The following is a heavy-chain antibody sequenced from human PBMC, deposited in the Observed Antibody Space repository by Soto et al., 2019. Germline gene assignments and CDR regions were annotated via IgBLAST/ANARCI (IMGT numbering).Heavy chain of an antibody. D-gene: IGHD2-15*01. CDR3: ARLYGGSLFDY. Sequence: QLQLQESGPGLVKPSETLSLTCTVSGGSISSSSYYWGWIRQPPGKGLEWIGSFYYSGSTYYNPSLKSRVTISVDTSKNQFSLNLSSVTAADTAVYYCARLYGGSLFDYWGQGTLVTVSS. CDR1: GGSISSSSYY. J-gene: IGHJ4*02. V-gene: IGHV4-39*01. CDR2: FYYSGST.